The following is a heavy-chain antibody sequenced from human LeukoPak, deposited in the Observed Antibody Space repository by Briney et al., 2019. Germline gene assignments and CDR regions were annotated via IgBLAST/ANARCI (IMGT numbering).Heavy chain of an antibody. Sequence: GASVKVSCKTSGYAFINYDINWVRQAPGQGLEWMGWMNPKRGNTEYAQRFQGRVTITWNTSISTAYMGLTSLKSDDTAVYYCAKDWGSDSSSMVWGQGTLVTVSS. CDR1: GYAFINYD. CDR3: AKDWGSDSSSMV. CDR2: MNPKRGNT. D-gene: IGHD6-6*01. J-gene: IGHJ4*02. V-gene: IGHV1-8*01.